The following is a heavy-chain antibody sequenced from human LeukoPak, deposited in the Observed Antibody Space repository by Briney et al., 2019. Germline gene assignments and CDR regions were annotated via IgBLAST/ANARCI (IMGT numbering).Heavy chain of an antibody. D-gene: IGHD3-16*01. CDR2: INPKSGGT. CDR1: GYTFTDYY. J-gene: IGHJ6*02. Sequence: ASVKVSCKASGYTFTDYYIHWVRQAPGRGLEWMGWINPKSGGTHFAQKFQGRVTMTRDTSISTADMELSRLRSDDTAVYYCARTPVGFKVEGGLYYYGMDVWGQGTTVTVSS. V-gene: IGHV1-2*02. CDR3: ARTPVGFKVEGGLYYYGMDV.